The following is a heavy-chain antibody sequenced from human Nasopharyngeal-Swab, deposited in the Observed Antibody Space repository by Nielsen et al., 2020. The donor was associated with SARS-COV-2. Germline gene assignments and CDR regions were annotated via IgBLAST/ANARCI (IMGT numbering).Heavy chain of an antibody. CDR3: ANRPADTNYYAVFDY. Sequence: GESLKISCAASGFTFSGYWMTWVRQSPGKGLEWVANINPDGSKKYYVDSVKGRFTISRDNAKNSLYLQMNILRADDAAVYYCANRPADTNYYAVFDYWGQGALVTVSS. CDR1: GFTFSGYW. J-gene: IGHJ4*02. V-gene: IGHV3-7*03. CDR2: INPDGSKK. D-gene: IGHD3-22*01.